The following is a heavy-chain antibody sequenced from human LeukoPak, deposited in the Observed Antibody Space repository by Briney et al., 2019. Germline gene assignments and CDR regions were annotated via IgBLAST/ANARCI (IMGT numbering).Heavy chain of an antibody. CDR1: GGSISSSSYY. V-gene: IGHV4-39*02. J-gene: IGHJ4*02. CDR2: IYYSGST. D-gene: IGHD6-13*01. CDR3: ARDISAAAFDY. Sequence: SETLSLTCTVSGGSISSSSYYWGWIRQPPGKGLEWIGSIYYSGSTYYNPSLKSRVTISVDTSKNQFSLKLSSVTAADTAVYYCARDISAAAFDYWGQGTLVTVSS.